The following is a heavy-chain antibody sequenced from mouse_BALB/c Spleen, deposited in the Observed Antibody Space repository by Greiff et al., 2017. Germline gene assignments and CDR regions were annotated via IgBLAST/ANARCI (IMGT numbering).Heavy chain of an antibody. V-gene: IGHV1S56*01. CDR2: IYPGNVNT. J-gene: IGHJ3*01. Sequence: VKLQESGPELVKPGASVRISCKASGYTFTSYYIHWVKQRPGQGLEWIGWIYPGNVNTKYNEKFKGKATLTADKSSSTAYMQLSSLTSEDSAVYFCARGDTTATAWFAYWGQGTLVTVSA. D-gene: IGHD1-2*01. CDR1: GYTFTSYY. CDR3: ARGDTTATAWFAY.